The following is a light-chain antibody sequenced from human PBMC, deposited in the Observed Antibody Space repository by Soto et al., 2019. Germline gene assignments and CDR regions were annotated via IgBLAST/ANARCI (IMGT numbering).Light chain of an antibody. CDR3: QQCNNWPQVT. J-gene: IGKJ4*01. CDR2: DAS. V-gene: IGKV3-11*01. CDR1: QSVSRC. Sequence: EIVLTQSPATLSLSPAERSTRSFIASQSVSRCLAWYQQKPGQAPRLLIYDASNRATGIPARFSGSGSGTDFTLTIGSLEPEDFAVYYCQQCNNWPQVTFGGGTKVDIK.